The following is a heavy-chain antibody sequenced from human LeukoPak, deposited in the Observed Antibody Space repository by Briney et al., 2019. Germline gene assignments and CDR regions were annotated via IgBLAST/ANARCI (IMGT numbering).Heavy chain of an antibody. CDR3: AKNVREADWYYYYMDV. V-gene: IGHV3-23*01. Sequence: GGSLRLSCAASGFPFTSYAMTWVRQAPGKGLEWVSAISGSGVTTYFADSVKGRFTISRDNSKNTLYLQMNSLRAEDTAVYYCAKNVREADWYYYYMDVWGKGTTVTVSS. D-gene: IGHD3-9*01. CDR2: ISGSGVTT. J-gene: IGHJ6*03. CDR1: GFPFTSYA.